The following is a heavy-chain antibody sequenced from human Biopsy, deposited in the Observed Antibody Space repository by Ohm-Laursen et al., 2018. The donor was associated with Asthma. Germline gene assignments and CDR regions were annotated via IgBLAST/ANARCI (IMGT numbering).Heavy chain of an antibody. CDR1: GGTFNTYV. CDR3: ARKAGSCISRTCYSLDF. D-gene: IGHD2-2*01. V-gene: IGHV1-69*13. CDR2: LNPVFGTT. Sequence: SVKVSCKSLGGTFNTYVIGWVRQAPGQGLEWMGGLNPVFGTTTYPQKFQDRVTITADDSTSTVYMELSSLRSEDTAVYYCARKAGSCISRTCYSLDFWGQGTLVTVAS. J-gene: IGHJ4*02.